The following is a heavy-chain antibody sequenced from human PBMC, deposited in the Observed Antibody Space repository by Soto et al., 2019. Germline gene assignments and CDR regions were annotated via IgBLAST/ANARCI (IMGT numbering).Heavy chain of an antibody. D-gene: IGHD2-21*02. J-gene: IGHJ4*02. CDR2: INPSGGST. Sequence: ASVKVSCKASGYMFYSYYIHWVRQAPGQGLEWMGLINPSGGSTTYAQSFQGRITLTRDTSTSTVYMELTSLKSEDTAVYYCERVAQVVTRRHNFDYWGQGTLVTVSS. CDR1: GYMFYSYY. CDR3: ERVAQVVTRRHNFDY. V-gene: IGHV1-46*02.